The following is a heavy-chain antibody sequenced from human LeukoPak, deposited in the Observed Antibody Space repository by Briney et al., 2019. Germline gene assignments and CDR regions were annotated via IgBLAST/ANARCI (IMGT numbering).Heavy chain of an antibody. D-gene: IGHD4-23*01. Sequence: GESLKISCKGSGYSFSSYWIGWVRQMPGKGLEWVGIIYPGDSDTRYSPSFQGQVTISADKSISTAYLQWSSLKASDTAMYYCARATGTTVAPYYFDYWGQGTLVTVSS. V-gene: IGHV5-51*01. J-gene: IGHJ4*02. CDR3: ARATGTTVAPYYFDY. CDR2: IYPGDSDT. CDR1: GYSFSSYW.